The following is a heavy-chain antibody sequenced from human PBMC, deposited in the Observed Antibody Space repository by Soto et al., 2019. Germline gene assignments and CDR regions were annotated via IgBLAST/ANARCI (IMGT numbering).Heavy chain of an antibody. CDR1: GFTFGSYA. V-gene: IGHV3-23*01. D-gene: IGHD5-12*01. Sequence: PGGSLRLSCAASGFTFGSYAMSWVRQAPGKGLEWVSGSSGNGVSTYYADSVKGRFTVSRDSSKSTLFLQMNSLRPEDTAVYYCAKYPEYSAYDGSYFDSWGQGTLVTVSS. CDR3: AKYPEYSAYDGSYFDS. J-gene: IGHJ4*02. CDR2: SSGNGVST.